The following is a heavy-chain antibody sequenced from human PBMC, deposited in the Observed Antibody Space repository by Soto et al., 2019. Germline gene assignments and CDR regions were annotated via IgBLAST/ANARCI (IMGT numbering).Heavy chain of an antibody. J-gene: IGHJ6*02. Sequence: GGSLRLSCAASGFTFSSYGMHWVRQAPGKGLEWVAVISYDGSNKYYADSVKGRFTISRDNSKNTLYLQMNSLRAEDTAVYYCAKDRPSGSRPYYYGMDIWGQGTTVTVSS. CDR1: GFTFSSYG. CDR2: ISYDGSNK. CDR3: AKDRPSGSRPYYYGMDI. V-gene: IGHV3-30*18. D-gene: IGHD1-26*01.